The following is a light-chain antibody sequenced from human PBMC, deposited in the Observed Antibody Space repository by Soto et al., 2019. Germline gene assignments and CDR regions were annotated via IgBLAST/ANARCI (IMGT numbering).Light chain of an antibody. Sequence: EIVLTQSPATLSLSPGERATLSCRASQSVNSYLAWYQQKPGQAPRLLIYDASNRATGIPARFSGSGSGTDFTLTISSLEPEDFAVYYCQQRTNWTPGYTFGQGTKLEIK. CDR2: DAS. CDR3: QQRTNWTPGYT. V-gene: IGKV3-11*01. J-gene: IGKJ2*01. CDR1: QSVNSY.